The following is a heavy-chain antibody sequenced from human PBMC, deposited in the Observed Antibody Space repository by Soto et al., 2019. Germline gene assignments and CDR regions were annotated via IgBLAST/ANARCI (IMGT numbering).Heavy chain of an antibody. CDR3: ASGIQLWLRRINNGYSG. CDR2: IIPMFGTA. CDR1: GGTFSTYA. J-gene: IGHJ4*02. Sequence: QVQLVQSGAEVKKPESSVKVSCTAPGGTFSTYAISWVRQAPGQGLEWMGGIIPMFGTANYAQRLQDRVTITADESTNTVYMELSSLRSEDTAVYCCASGIQLWLRRINNGYSGWGQGTLVTVSS. V-gene: IGHV1-69*12. D-gene: IGHD5-18*01.